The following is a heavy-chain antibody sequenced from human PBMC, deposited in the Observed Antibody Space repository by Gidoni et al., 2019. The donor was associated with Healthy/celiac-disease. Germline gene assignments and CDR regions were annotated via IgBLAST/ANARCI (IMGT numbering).Heavy chain of an antibody. J-gene: IGHJ4*02. V-gene: IGHV3-48*03. CDR2: ISRSGSTI. D-gene: IGHD5-18*01. CDR3: ARAAYSHGGFDY. Sequence: EVQLVESGGGLVQPGGSLRLSCAASGFTFSSYEMNWVRQAPGKGLEWVAYISRSGSTIYYADAVKGRFTISRDNAKNSLYLQMNSLRAEDTAVYYCARAAYSHGGFDYWGQGTLVTVSS. CDR1: GFTFSSYE.